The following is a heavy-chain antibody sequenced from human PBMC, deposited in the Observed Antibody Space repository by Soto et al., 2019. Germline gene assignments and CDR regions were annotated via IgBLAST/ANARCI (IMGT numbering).Heavy chain of an antibody. D-gene: IGHD5-12*01. CDR1: GFDFTTTW. Sequence: LRLSCAASGFDFTTTWMNWVRLAPGKGLEWVARIKSKNDGGTLDYASPVKGRFTISRDDSKKTSYLQMNSLKTEDTAIYYCSTSGYGGFDYWGQGVLVT. V-gene: IGHV3-15*07. J-gene: IGHJ4*02. CDR2: IKSKNDGGTL. CDR3: STSGYGGFDY.